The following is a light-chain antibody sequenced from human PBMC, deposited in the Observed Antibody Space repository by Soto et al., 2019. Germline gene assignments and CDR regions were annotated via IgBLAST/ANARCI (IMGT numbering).Light chain of an antibody. CDR2: AAS. Sequence: PGESATLSFSPSQSVSSNSLAWHQQKPGQIPRLLMYAASSLAAGIPYRFSGSGSGTDFTLTISRLEPEDVAVYYCQQHSGCAITFGPGTKVDIK. J-gene: IGKJ3*01. CDR1: QSVSSNS. CDR3: QQHSGCAIT. V-gene: IGKV3D-20*02.